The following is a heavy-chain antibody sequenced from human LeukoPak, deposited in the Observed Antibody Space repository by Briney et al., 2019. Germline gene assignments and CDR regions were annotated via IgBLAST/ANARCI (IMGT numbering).Heavy chain of an antibody. Sequence: GGSLRLPCAASGFTFSSYAMSWVRQAPGKGLEWVSAISGGADLIYYADSVKGRFIISRDNSKNTLSLQMNSLRAEDTAVYYCAKATGDGGTFHYWGQGTLVTVSS. CDR1: GFTFSSYA. D-gene: IGHD7-27*01. CDR3: AKATGDGGTFHY. CDR2: ISGGADLI. V-gene: IGHV3-23*01. J-gene: IGHJ4*02.